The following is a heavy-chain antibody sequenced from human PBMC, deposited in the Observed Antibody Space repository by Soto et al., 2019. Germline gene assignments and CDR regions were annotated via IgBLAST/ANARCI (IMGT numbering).Heavy chain of an antibody. Sequence: LRLSCAASGFPFSRYSMNWVRQAPGKGLEWVSSISSTTNYIYYADSMKGRFTVSRDNAENSVYLDMNSLSAEDTAVYYCARESEDLTSNFDYWGQGTLVTVSS. CDR1: GFPFSRYS. V-gene: IGHV3-21*01. J-gene: IGHJ4*02. CDR2: ISSTTNYI. CDR3: ARESEDLTSNFDY.